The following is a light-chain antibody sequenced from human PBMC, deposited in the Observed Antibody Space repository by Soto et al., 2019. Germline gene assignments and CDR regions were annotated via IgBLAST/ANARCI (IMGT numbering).Light chain of an antibody. J-gene: IGKJ4*01. CDR1: HRVNTS. CDR2: DAS. V-gene: IGKV3-15*01. Sequence: IGMTQSPAHLSVSPGERAALSWRAIHRVNTSLAWYQQRLGQAPRLLSYDASSRATGIPARFGGSGSGTAFTLSISSLQSEDFAFYYCQQYKNWPLTFGGGTKVDI. CDR3: QQYKNWPLT.